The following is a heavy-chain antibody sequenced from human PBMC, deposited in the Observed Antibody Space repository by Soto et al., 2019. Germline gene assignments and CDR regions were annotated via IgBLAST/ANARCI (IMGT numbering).Heavy chain of an antibody. CDR2: INPNSGGT. D-gene: IGHD2-2*02. V-gene: IGHV1-2*02. CDR3: ALPAAIQLGNRRYNWFEP. Sequence: ASVKVSCKASGYTFTGYYMHWVRQAPGQGLEWMGWINPNSGGTNYAQKFQGRVTMTRDTSISTAYMELSRLRSDDTAVYYCALPAAIQLGNRRYNWFEPWGQGTLVTVSS. CDR1: GYTFTGYY. J-gene: IGHJ5*02.